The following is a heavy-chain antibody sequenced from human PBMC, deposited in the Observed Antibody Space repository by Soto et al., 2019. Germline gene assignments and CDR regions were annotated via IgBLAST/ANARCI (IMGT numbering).Heavy chain of an antibody. V-gene: IGHV1-46*01. CDR3: ARSLPYYYDSSGYYHRDAFDI. CDR1: GYTFTSYY. D-gene: IGHD3-22*01. CDR2: INPSGGST. J-gene: IGHJ3*02. Sequence: ASVKVSCKASGYTFTSYYMHWVRQAPGQGLEWMGKINPSGGSTSYAQKFQGRVTMTRDTSTSTIYMELSSLRSEDTAVYYCARSLPYYYDSSGYYHRDAFDIWGQGTMVTVSS.